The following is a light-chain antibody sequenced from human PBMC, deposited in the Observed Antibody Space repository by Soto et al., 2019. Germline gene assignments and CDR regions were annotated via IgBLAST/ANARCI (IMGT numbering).Light chain of an antibody. CDR1: SNDIGAYKY. CDR3: SSYTTGSTLYV. Sequence: QSALTQPASVSGSPGQSITISCTGSSNDIGAYKYVSWYQQYPGKAPKLIIFEVSNRPSGVSNRFSGSKSGNTASLTIAGLQAEDEADYHCSSYTTGSTLYVFGGGPKVTV. CDR2: EVS. V-gene: IGLV2-14*01. J-gene: IGLJ1*01.